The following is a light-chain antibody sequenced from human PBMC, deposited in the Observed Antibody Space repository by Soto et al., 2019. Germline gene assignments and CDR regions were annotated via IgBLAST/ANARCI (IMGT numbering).Light chain of an antibody. CDR2: GDN. V-gene: IGLV1-40*01. Sequence: QSVLTQPPSVSGAPGQRVSISCTGSTSNIGAPYDVHWYQHLPGTAPKLLIYGDNNRPSGVPDRFSGSKSGTSASLAITRLHAEDEADYYCQSYDISLHNYVFGTGTKVTXL. CDR1: TSNIGAPYD. CDR3: QSYDISLHNYV. J-gene: IGLJ1*01.